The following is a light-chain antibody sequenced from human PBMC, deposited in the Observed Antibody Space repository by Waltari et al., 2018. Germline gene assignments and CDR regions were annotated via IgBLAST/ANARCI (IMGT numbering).Light chain of an antibody. CDR1: QSVGRF. CDR3: QKYVNLPAT. CDR2: DAS. Sequence: EIVLTQSPGTLSLSPGDKATLSCRTSQSVGRFLAWYQKKPGQAPRLLIYDASTRASGIPDRFSGSGSGTDFSLTISRLEPEDFAVYFCQKYVNLPATFGQGPRWKSN. J-gene: IGKJ1*01. V-gene: IGKV3-20*01.